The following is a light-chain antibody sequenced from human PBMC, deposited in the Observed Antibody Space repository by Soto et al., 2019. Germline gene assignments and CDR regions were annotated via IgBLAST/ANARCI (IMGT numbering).Light chain of an antibody. CDR3: QQYYT. V-gene: IGKV1-5*01. CDR2: DAS. J-gene: IGKJ2*01. CDR1: QSMSSW. Sequence: DIQMTQSPSTLSASVGDRVTITCRASQSMSSWLAWYQQKPGQAPNLLIYDASSLESGVPPRFSGTRSETESTLTISSLQPDDFAIYYCQQYYTFGQGTKLEIK.